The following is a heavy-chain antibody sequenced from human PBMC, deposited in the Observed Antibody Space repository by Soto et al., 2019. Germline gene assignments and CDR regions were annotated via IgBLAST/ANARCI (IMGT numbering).Heavy chain of an antibody. D-gene: IGHD3-10*01. CDR3: AKGAVFGLGDS. CDR1: GFTFSSYA. V-gene: IGHV3-23*01. Sequence: EVQLLESGGGLIQPGGSLRLSCAVSGFTFSSYAMNWVRQAPGKGLEWVSTITGSGDTTYYADSLKGRFTISRDNSKNTLYLQMNSRRADDAAVYYCAKGAVFGLGDSWGQGTLVTVSS. CDR2: ITGSGDTT. J-gene: IGHJ4*02.